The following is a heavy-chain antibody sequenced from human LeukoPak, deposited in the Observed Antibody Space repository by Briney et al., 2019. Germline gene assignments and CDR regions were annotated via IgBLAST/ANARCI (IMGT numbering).Heavy chain of an antibody. CDR1: GFTVSSNY. Sequence: GGSLRLSCAASGFTVSSNYMSWVRQAPGKGLEWVSVIYSGGSTYYADSVKGRFTISRDNSKNTLYLQMNSLRAEDTAVYYCAKWAAAAGQNWFDPWGQGTLVTVSS. V-gene: IGHV3-53*01. J-gene: IGHJ5*02. D-gene: IGHD6-13*01. CDR3: AKWAAAAGQNWFDP. CDR2: IYSGGST.